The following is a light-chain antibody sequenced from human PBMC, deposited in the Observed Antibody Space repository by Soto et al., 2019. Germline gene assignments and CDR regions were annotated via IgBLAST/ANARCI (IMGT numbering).Light chain of an antibody. CDR3: SSYGGSNNFVV. J-gene: IGLJ2*01. V-gene: IGLV2-8*01. CDR1: SSDIGGNNF. Sequence: QSSLTQPPCASGSPGQSGTISYTGTSSDIGGNNFVSWYQHHPGKAPKLMLYDVIKRPSGVPARFSGSKSGNTASLTVSGLQAEDEADYYCSSYGGSNNFVVFGGGTKLTVL. CDR2: DVI.